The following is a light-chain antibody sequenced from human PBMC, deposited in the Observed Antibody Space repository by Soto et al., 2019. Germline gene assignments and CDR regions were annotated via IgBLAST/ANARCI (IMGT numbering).Light chain of an antibody. Sequence: QSALTQPASVSGSPGQSVTISCTGDDIGVYSFVSWYQQHPGKAPKLLIFDVNNRPPGASTRFSGSKSGDTASLTISGLQAEDEADYYCSSYSDTSTCVFGGGTKVTVL. J-gene: IGLJ3*02. CDR3: SSYSDTSTCV. CDR1: DDIGVYSF. V-gene: IGLV2-14*03. CDR2: DVN.